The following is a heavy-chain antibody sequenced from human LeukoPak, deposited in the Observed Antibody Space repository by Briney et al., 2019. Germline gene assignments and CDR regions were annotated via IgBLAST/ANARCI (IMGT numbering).Heavy chain of an antibody. Sequence: GGSLRLSCAASGFTFSGSAMHWVRQASGKGLEWVGRITTKANSYATAYAASVKGRFVISRDDSKNTAYLQMNSLITEDTAVYYCTSPYDSRVYYYDYYMDVWGKGTTVTVSS. V-gene: IGHV3-73*01. CDR3: TSPYDSRVYYYDYYMDV. CDR2: ITTKANSYAT. CDR1: GFTFSGSA. J-gene: IGHJ6*03. D-gene: IGHD3-22*01.